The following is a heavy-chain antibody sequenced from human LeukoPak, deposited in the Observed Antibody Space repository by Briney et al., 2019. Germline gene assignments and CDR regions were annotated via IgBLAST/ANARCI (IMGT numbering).Heavy chain of an antibody. CDR3: AKGFGEFYDAFDI. J-gene: IGHJ3*02. D-gene: IGHD3-10*01. CDR2: ISGSGGST. V-gene: IGHV3-23*01. CDR1: GFTFSSYG. Sequence: GGSLRLSCAASGFTFSSYGMSWVRQAPGKGLEWVSAISGSGGSTYYADSVKGRFTISRDNSKNTPYLQMNSLRAEDTAVYYCAKGFGEFYDAFDIWGQGTMVAVSS.